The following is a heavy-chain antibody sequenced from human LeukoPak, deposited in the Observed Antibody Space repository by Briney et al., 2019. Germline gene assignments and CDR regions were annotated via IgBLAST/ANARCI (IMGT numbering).Heavy chain of an antibody. CDR1: GGSISNYY. CDR2: IYYNGST. J-gene: IGHJ4*02. CDR3: ARSREYNFSPRYYFDY. Sequence: ASETLSLTCTVSGGSISNYYWSWIRQPPGKGLEWIGYIYYNGSTNYNPSLKSRVTISIDTSKNQFSLKLTSVTAADTAVYYCARSREYNFSPRYYFDYWGPGTLVTVSS. V-gene: IGHV4-59*01. D-gene: IGHD5-24*01.